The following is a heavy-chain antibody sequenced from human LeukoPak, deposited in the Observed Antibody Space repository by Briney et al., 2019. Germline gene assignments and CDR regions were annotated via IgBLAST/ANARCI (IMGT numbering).Heavy chain of an antibody. J-gene: IGHJ4*02. Sequence: ASVKVSCKASGYTFTSYYMHWVRQAPGQGLEWMGIINPSGGSTSYAQKFQGRVTMTRDTSTSTVYMELSSLRSEDTAVYYCARGRRDTAMVNLFDYWGQGTLVTVSS. D-gene: IGHD5-18*01. V-gene: IGHV1-46*01. CDR1: GYTFTSYY. CDR2: INPSGGST. CDR3: ARGRRDTAMVNLFDY.